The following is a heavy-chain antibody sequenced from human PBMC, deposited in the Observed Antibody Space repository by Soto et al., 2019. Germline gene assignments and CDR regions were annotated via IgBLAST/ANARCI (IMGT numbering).Heavy chain of an antibody. CDR3: ARDGRLGMVGYYYGMDV. J-gene: IGHJ6*02. CDR1: GFTVSSYE. CDR2: ISSSGSTI. V-gene: IGHV3-48*03. Sequence: GGSLRLACAASGFTVSSYEMNWVRQAPEKGLEWVSYISSSGSTIYYADSVKGRFTISRDNAKNSLYLQMNSLRAEDTAVYYCARDGRLGMVGYYYGMDVWGQATTVTVSS. D-gene: IGHD2-8*01.